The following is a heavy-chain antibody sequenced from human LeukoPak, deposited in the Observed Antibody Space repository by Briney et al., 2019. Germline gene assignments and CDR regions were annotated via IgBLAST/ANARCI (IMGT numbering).Heavy chain of an antibody. CDR2: ISFDGNHK. V-gene: IGHV3-30-3*01. J-gene: IGHJ4*02. CDR3: GTLQDY. Sequence: GGSLRLSCAASGFTFSSYAMHWVRQAPGKGLEWVAVISFDGNHKYYANSVKGRLTISRDNSKNTLYLQMNSLRAEDTAVYYCGTLQDYWGQGTLVTVSS. CDR1: GFTFSSYA.